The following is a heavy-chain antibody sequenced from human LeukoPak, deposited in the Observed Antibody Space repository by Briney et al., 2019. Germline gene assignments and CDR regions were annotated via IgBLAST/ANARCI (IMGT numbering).Heavy chain of an antibody. CDR2: ISSSSSYI. Sequence: GGSLRLSCAASGFTFSSYSMNWVRQAPGKGLEWVSSISSSSSYIYYADSVKGRFTISRDNSKNRLYLQMNSLRAEDTAVYYCAKGDYSYDSSGYYLYFDYWGQGSLVTVSS. J-gene: IGHJ4*02. CDR1: GFTFSSYS. V-gene: IGHV3-21*04. CDR3: AKGDYSYDSSGYYLYFDY. D-gene: IGHD3-22*01.